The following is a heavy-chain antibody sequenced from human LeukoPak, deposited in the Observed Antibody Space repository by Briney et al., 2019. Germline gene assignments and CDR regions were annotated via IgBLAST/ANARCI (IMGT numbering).Heavy chain of an antibody. Sequence: GGSLRLSCAVSGFTLSSYEMNWVRQAPGKGLEWVSCIRSSGDTIYYADSVRGRFTISRDNAKNSLYLQMNSLRAEDTAVYYCASPPMSSSGYYFEYWGQGTLVTVSS. D-gene: IGHD6-6*01. CDR2: IRSSGDTI. V-gene: IGHV3-48*03. J-gene: IGHJ4*02. CDR3: ASPPMSSSGYYFEY. CDR1: GFTLSSYE.